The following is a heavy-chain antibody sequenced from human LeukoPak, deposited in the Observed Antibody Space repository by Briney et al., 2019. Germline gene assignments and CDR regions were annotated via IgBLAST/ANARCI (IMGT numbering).Heavy chain of an antibody. CDR1: GFTVSSNY. D-gene: IGHD3-22*01. Sequence: AGGSLRLSCAASGFTVSSNYMSWVRQAPGKGLEWVSVIYSGGSTYYADSVKGRFTISRDTSKNTLYLQMNSLRAEDTAVYYCAASSGSDFDYWGQGTLVTVSS. J-gene: IGHJ4*02. CDR2: IYSGGST. CDR3: AASSGSDFDY. V-gene: IGHV3-66*01.